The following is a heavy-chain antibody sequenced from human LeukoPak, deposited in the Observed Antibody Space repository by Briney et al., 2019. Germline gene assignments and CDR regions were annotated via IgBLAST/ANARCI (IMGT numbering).Heavy chain of an antibody. CDR3: VRRQYFDSSGYGIDY. J-gene: IGHJ4*02. D-gene: IGHD3-22*01. CDR1: GYSFTSHW. V-gene: IGHV5-51*01. CDR2: IYPGDSDT. Sequence: GESLKISCKGFGYSFTSHWIGWVRPMPGKGLEWMGIIYPGDSDTKYSPSFQGQVTISADESISAAYLQWTTLKASDTAMYYCVRRQYFDSSGYGIDYWGQGTLVTVSS.